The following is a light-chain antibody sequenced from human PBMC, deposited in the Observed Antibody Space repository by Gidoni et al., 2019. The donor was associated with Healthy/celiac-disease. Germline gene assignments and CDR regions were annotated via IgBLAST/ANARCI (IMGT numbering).Light chain of an antibody. Sequence: QSALTQPASVSGSPGQSITISCTGTSSAVGGYNYVSWYQQHPGKAPKLMIYDVSNRPSGVSNRFSGSKSGNTASLTISGLPEDEADYYCSSYTSSSTPVFGGGTKLTVL. CDR3: SSYTSSSTPV. CDR2: DVS. V-gene: IGLV2-14*01. CDR1: SSAVGGYNY. J-gene: IGLJ2*01.